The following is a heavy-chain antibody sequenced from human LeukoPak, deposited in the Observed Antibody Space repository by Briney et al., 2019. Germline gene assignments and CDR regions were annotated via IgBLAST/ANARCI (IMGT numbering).Heavy chain of an antibody. CDR3: ARLVYSSGWYRLDY. J-gene: IGHJ4*02. CDR1: GGSISSSSYY. CDR2: IYYSGST. Sequence: NSSETLSLTCTVSGGSISSSSYYWGWIRQPPGKGLEWIGTIYYSGSTYYNPSLQSRVTISVDTSKNQFSLKLSSVTAADTAVYYCARLVYSSGWYRLDYWGQGTLVTVSS. V-gene: IGHV4-39*07. D-gene: IGHD6-19*01.